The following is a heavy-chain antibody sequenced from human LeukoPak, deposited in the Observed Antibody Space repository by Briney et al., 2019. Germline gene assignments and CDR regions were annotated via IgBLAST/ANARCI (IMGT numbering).Heavy chain of an antibody. CDR3: ARDPDSLDC. D-gene: IGHD2-21*01. CDR1: GFSFSSYW. J-gene: IGHJ4*02. V-gene: IGHV3-74*01. CDR2: INSDGTNT. Sequence: GGSLRLSCAASGFSFSSYWMHWVRHAPGKGLVWVSRINSDGTNTRYADYVKGRFTISRDNAKNTLYLQMNSLRAEDTAVYYCARDPDSLDCWGQGTLVTVSS.